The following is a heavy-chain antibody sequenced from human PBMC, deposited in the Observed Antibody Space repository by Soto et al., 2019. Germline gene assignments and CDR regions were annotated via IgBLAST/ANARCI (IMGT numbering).Heavy chain of an antibody. CDR3: ARDRCPNGVCYTGSLDY. J-gene: IGHJ4*03. D-gene: IGHD2-8*01. CDR2: INAGNGNT. Sequence: GASVKVSCKASGYTFTGYYMHWVRQAPGQRLECLGWINAGNGNTKYSQNFEGRVTVTRDTSASTAYMELNSLTSEDTAVYYCARDRCPNGVCYTGSLDYWGQGTMVTVSS. V-gene: IGHV1-3*01. CDR1: GYTFTGYY.